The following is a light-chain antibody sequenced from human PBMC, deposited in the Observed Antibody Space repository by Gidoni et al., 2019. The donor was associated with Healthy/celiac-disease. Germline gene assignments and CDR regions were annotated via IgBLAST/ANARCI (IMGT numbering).Light chain of an antibody. V-gene: IGLV2-23*03. CDR3: CSYAGSSTFKGV. Sequence: QSALTQPASVSGSPGQSITISCTGTSSDVGRYNLVSWYQQHPGKAPKLMIYEGSKRPSGVSNRFSGSKSGNTASLTISGLQAEDEADYYCCSYAGSSTFKGVFGGGTKLTVL. CDR1: SSDVGRYNL. CDR2: EGS. J-gene: IGLJ2*01.